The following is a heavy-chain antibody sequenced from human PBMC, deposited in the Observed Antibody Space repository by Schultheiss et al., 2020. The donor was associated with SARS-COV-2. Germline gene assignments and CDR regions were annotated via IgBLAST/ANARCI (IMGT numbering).Heavy chain of an antibody. CDR3: ARDGYYYDSSGRYYYGMDV. CDR1: GYTFTGYY. V-gene: IGHV1-2*02. CDR2: MNPNSGNT. Sequence: ASVKVSCKASGYTFTGYYMHWVRQAPGQGLEWMGWMNPNSGNTGYAQKFQGRVTMTRDTSISTAYMELSRLRSDDTAVYYCARDGYYYDSSGRYYYGMDVWGQGTTVTVSS. D-gene: IGHD3-22*01. J-gene: IGHJ6*02.